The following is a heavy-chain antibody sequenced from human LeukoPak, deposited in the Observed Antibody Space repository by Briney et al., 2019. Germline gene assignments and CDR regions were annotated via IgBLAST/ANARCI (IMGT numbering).Heavy chain of an antibody. CDR1: GGTFSSYT. CDR3: ARDLYYDILTGYYSHYYYYMDV. Sequence: SVKVSCKASGGTFSSYTISWVRQAPGQGLEWMGRIIPILGIANYAQKSQGRVTITADKSTSTAYMELSSLRSEDTAVYYCARDLYYDILTGYYSHYYYYMDVWGKGTTVTVSS. J-gene: IGHJ6*03. CDR2: IIPILGIA. V-gene: IGHV1-69*04. D-gene: IGHD3-9*01.